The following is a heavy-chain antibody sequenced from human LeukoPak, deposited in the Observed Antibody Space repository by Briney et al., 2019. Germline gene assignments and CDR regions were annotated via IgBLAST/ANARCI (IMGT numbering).Heavy chain of an antibody. CDR2: ISSSSSYI. D-gene: IGHD4-23*01. Sequence: GGSLRLSCAASGFTFSSYSMNWVRQAPGKGREWVSSISSSSSYIYYADSVKGRFTISRDNAKNSLYLQMNSLRAEDTAVYSCERVLFGSVGGYWGQGTLATVSS. CDR3: ERVLFGSVGGY. J-gene: IGHJ4*02. CDR1: GFTFSSYS. V-gene: IGHV3-21*01.